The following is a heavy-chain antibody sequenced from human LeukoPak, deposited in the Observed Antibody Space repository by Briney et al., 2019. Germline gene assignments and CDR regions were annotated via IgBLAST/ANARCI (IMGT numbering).Heavy chain of an antibody. D-gene: IGHD5-12*01. CDR3: ARDPALGYSRRLFDY. J-gene: IGHJ4*02. V-gene: IGHV3-30*04. Sequence: GGSLRLSCAASGFTFSSYAMHWVRQAPGKGLEWVAVISYDGSNKYYADSVKGRFTISRDNSKNTLYLQMNSLRAEDTAVYYCARDPALGYSRRLFDYWGQGTLVTVSS. CDR2: ISYDGSNK. CDR1: GFTFSSYA.